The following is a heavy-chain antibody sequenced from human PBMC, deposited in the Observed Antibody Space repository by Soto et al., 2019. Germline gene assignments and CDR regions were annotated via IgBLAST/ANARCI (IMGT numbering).Heavy chain of an antibody. Sequence: QVQLQESGPGLVKPSETLSLTCTVSGGSISSYYWSWIRQPPGKGLEWIGYIYYSGSTNYNPSLKSRVNISVDTSKNQFSLKLRSVTAADTAVYYCARRYGALFDYWGQGTLVTVSS. V-gene: IGHV4-59*08. CDR2: IYYSGST. CDR1: GGSISSYY. J-gene: IGHJ4*02. D-gene: IGHD4-17*01. CDR3: ARRYGALFDY.